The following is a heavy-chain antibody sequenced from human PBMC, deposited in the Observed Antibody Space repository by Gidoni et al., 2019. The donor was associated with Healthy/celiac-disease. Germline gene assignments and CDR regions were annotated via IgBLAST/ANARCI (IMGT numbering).Heavy chain of an antibody. CDR2: ISSSGSTI. CDR3: AREDYGDVYPSAGMDV. J-gene: IGHJ6*02. Sequence: EVQLVDSGGVLVQPGGSLRLSCAASGFTFCSSEMNWVRQAPGKGLEWVSYISSSGSTIYYADSVKGRFTISRDNAKNSLYLQMNRLRAEDTAVYYCAREDYGDVYPSAGMDVWGQGTTVTVSS. D-gene: IGHD4-17*01. V-gene: IGHV3-48*03. CDR1: GFTFCSSE.